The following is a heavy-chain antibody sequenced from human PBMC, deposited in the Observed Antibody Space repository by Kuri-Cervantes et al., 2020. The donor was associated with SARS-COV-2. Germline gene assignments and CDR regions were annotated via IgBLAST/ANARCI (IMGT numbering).Heavy chain of an antibody. CDR1: GYTFTGYY. Sequence: GESLKISCAASGYTFTGYYMHWVRQAPGQGLEWMGWINPNSGGTNYAQKFQGRVTMTRDTSISTAYMELSRLRSDDTAVYYCAREDGGAVAGTSGWFDPWGQGTLVTVSS. V-gene: IGHV1-2*02. J-gene: IGHJ5*02. CDR2: INPNSGGT. D-gene: IGHD6-19*01. CDR3: AREDGGAVAGTSGWFDP.